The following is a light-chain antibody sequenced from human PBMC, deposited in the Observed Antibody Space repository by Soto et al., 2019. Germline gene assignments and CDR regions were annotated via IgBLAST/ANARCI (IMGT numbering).Light chain of an antibody. CDR1: QPISTY. V-gene: IGKV1-17*01. J-gene: IGKJ4*01. CDR2: AAS. Sequence: DIQMTQSPSSLSASEGDRVIITCRASQPISTYLNWFQQKPGKAPKLLIYAASSLQSGVPSRFSGSGSGTEFTLTISSLQPEDFATYYCLQHKSYPLTFGGGTKVDIK. CDR3: LQHKSYPLT.